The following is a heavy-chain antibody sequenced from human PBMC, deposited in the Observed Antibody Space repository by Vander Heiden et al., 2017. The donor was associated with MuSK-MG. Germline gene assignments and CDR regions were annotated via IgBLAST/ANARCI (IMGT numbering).Heavy chain of an antibody. J-gene: IGHJ3*02. V-gene: IGHV3-11*06. D-gene: IGHD4-17*01. CDR2: ISSSSSYT. CDR3: AREMRHDYGDNDAFDI. Sequence: QVQLVESGGGLVKPGGSLRLSCAASGFTFSDYYMSWIRQAPGKGLEWVSYISSSSSYTNYADSVKGRFTISRDNAKNSLYLQMNSLRAEDTAVYYCAREMRHDYGDNDAFDIWGQGTMVTVSS. CDR1: GFTFSDYY.